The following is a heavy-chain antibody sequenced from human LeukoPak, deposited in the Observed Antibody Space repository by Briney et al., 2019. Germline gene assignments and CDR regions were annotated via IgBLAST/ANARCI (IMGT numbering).Heavy chain of an antibody. CDR1: GFTFSSYS. D-gene: IGHD3-10*01. J-gene: IGHJ4*02. V-gene: IGHV3-23*01. CDR3: AKGQVGSYPFDY. CDR2: ISGSGGST. Sequence: GSLRLSCAASGFTFSSYSMNWVRRAPGKGLEWVSAISGSGGSTYYADSVKGRFTISRDNSKNTLYLQMNSLRAEDTAVYYCAKGQVGSYPFDYWGQGTLVTVSS.